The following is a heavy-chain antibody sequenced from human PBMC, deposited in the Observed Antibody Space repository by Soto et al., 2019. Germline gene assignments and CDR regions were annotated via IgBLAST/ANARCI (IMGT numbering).Heavy chain of an antibody. V-gene: IGHV3-33*01. J-gene: IGHJ4*02. CDR1: GFTFSSYG. CDR3: ARDAEDIVVVVAATSSYYFDY. D-gene: IGHD2-15*01. CDR2: IWYDGSNK. Sequence: QVQLVESGGGVVQPGRSLRLSCAASGFTFSSYGMHWVRQAPGKGLEWVAVIWYDGSNKYYADSVKGRFTISRDNSKNPLYLQMNSLRAEDTAVYYCARDAEDIVVVVAATSSYYFDYWGQGTLVTVSS.